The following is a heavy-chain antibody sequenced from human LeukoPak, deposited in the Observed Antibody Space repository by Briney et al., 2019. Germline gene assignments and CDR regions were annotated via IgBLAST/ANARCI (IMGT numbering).Heavy chain of an antibody. CDR3: ATVYGSGSYCRD. CDR2: ISSSGKSI. CDR1: GFTFSDQY. V-gene: IGHV3-11*01. J-gene: IGHJ4*02. D-gene: IGHD3-10*01. Sequence: GGSLRLSCEASGFTFSDQYMSWIRQAPGKGLEWVSYISSSGKSIYYADSVKGRFTTSRDNGKSSLYLQMNSLRAEDTAVYYCATVYGSGSYCRDWGQGTLVTVSS.